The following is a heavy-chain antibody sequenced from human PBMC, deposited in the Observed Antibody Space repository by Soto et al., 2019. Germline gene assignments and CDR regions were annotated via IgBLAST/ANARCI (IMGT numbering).Heavy chain of an antibody. CDR2: INAGNGNT. D-gene: IGHD4-17*01. CDR3: ARGATVTTGYFQH. J-gene: IGHJ1*01. CDR1: GYTFTSYS. Sequence: GASVKVSCKASGYTFTSYSMHWVRQAPGQRLEWMGWINAGNGNTKYSQKFQGRVTITRDTSASTAYMELSSLRSGDTAVYYCARGATVTTGYFQHWGRGTLVTVSS. V-gene: IGHV1-3*01.